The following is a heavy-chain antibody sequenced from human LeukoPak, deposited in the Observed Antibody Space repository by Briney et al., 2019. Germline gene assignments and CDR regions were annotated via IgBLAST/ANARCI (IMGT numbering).Heavy chain of an antibody. Sequence: SETLSLTCKASARSFSGYYGTWVRQPPGKGLEWIGEINPSGSTIHNPSLKSRVTISLDTSKNQFSLKLSSVTAADTAVYYCARETKLLADPQYYFFMDVWGKGTAVTVSS. CDR2: INPSGST. CDR1: ARSFSGYY. D-gene: IGHD2-15*01. V-gene: IGHV4-34*01. J-gene: IGHJ6*03. CDR3: ARETKLLADPQYYFFMDV.